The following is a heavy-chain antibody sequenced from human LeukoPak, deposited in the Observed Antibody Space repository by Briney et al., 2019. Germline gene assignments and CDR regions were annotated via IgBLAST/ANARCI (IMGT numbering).Heavy chain of an antibody. CDR3: AKDRCSSTSCYRFDP. V-gene: IGHV3-33*06. CDR1: GFTFSSYG. CDR2: IWYDGSNK. J-gene: IGHJ5*02. D-gene: IGHD2-2*02. Sequence: GSLRLSCAASGFTFSSYGMHWVRQAPGKGLEWVAVIWYDGSNKYCADSVKGRFTISRDNSKNTLYLQMNSLRAEDTAVYYCAKDRCSSTSCYRFDPWGQGTLVTVSS.